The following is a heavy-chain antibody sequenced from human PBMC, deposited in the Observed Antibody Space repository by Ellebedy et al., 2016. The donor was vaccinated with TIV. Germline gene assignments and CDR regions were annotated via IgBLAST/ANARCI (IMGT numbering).Heavy chain of an antibody. D-gene: IGHD3-10*01. CDR3: VRDSDGGNDYTHQDY. CDR2: IGFSGRV. CDR1: GFTFSSYS. J-gene: IGHJ4*02. Sequence: GESLKISXAASGFTFSSYSMNWVRQAPGRGLEWVSYIGFSGRVYYGDSVKGRFTISRDNAKNSLFLQMNSLRAEDTAVYYCVRDSDGGNDYTHQDYWGQGTLVTVSS. V-gene: IGHV3-48*04.